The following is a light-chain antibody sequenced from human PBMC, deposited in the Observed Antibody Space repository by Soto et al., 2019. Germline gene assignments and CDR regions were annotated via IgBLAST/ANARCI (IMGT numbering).Light chain of an antibody. V-gene: IGKV3D-20*02. CDR1: QSVGHNY. Sequence: IVFTPSSATLSVSPGERATLSCTARQSVGHNYFACYQKTPGHAPRLLIYGASNRATGIPDRFSGSGSGTDFTLTISSLEPEAFAVYYSQQRTNSEITFGPGTKVDIK. J-gene: IGKJ3*01. CDR2: GAS. CDR3: QQRTNSEIT.